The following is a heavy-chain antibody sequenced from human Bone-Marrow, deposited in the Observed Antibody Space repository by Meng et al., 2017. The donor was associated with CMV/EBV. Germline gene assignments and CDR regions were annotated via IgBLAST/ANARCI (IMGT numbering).Heavy chain of an antibody. CDR3: AKDVGDCSSTSCSPFDY. Sequence: GESLKISCAVSGFTFSSHGFHWVRQAPGKGLEWVAFIRHDGSNKYYADSVKGRFTFSRDNSKNTLYLQMNSLRAEDTAVYYCAKDVGDCSSTSCSPFDYWGQGTLVTVSS. CDR2: IRHDGSNK. J-gene: IGHJ4*02. CDR1: GFTFSSHG. V-gene: IGHV3-30*02. D-gene: IGHD2-2*01.